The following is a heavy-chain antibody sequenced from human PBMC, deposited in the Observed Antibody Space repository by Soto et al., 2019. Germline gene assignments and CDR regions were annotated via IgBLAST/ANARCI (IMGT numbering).Heavy chain of an antibody. D-gene: IGHD6-13*01. V-gene: IGHV3-30*18. CDR2: ISYDGSNK. CDR3: AKDSGSSSGDY. Sequence: GGSLRLSCAASGFTFSSYCMHWVRQAPGKGLEWVAVISYDGSNKYYADSVKGRFTISRDNSKNTLYLQMNSLRAEDTAVYYCAKDSGSSSGDYWGQGTLVTVSS. J-gene: IGHJ4*02. CDR1: GFTFSSYC.